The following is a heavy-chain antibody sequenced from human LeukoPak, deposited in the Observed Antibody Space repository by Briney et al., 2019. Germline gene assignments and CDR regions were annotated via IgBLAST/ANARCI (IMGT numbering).Heavy chain of an antibody. Sequence: GGSLRLSCAASGFTFSSYEMNWVRQAPRKGLEWVSYISSSGSTIYYADSVKGRFTISRDNAKNSLYLQMNSLRAEDTAVYYCARDGNRAVGAFDIWGQGTMVTVSS. J-gene: IGHJ3*02. V-gene: IGHV3-48*03. CDR2: ISSSGSTI. CDR3: ARDGNRAVGAFDI. D-gene: IGHD1-14*01. CDR1: GFTFSSYE.